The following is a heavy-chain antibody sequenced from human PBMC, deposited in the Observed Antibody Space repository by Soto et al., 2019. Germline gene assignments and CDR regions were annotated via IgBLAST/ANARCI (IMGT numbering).Heavy chain of an antibody. V-gene: IGHV5-10-1*01. D-gene: IGHD3-9*01. CDR1: GYNFNNNW. CDR2: IEPSDSYI. J-gene: IGHJ4*02. CDR3: ARLRPLPSTIKFCNGFDY. Sequence: GESLKISCTASGYNFNNNWIGWVRQTPGKGLEWMGRIEPSDSYIDYSPSFKGHVTISSDKSIKTVYLQWSSLKASDTAMYYCARLRPLPSTIKFCNGFDYWGQGALVTVSS.